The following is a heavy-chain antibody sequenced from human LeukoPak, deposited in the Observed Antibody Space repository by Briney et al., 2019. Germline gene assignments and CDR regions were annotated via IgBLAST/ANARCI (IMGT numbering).Heavy chain of an antibody. CDR3: ARGVDTAMVAFDY. CDR1: GYDFTSYA. D-gene: IGHD5-18*01. Sequence: ASVKVSCKASGYDFTSYAMHWVRQAPGQRLEWMGWINAGNGNTKYSQKFQDRVTVTRDTSTSTAYMELSSLRSEDTAVYYCARGVDTAMVAFDYWGQGTLVTVPS. J-gene: IGHJ4*02. CDR2: INAGNGNT. V-gene: IGHV1-3*01.